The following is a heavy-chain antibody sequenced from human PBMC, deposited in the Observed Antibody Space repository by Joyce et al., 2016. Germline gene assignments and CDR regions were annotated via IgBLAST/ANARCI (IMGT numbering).Heavy chain of an antibody. CDR3: ARAGYYHTSGYYYPNFDY. CDR1: GDSVSSNSAA. V-gene: IGHV6-1*01. CDR2: TYYRCKWYN. J-gene: IGHJ4*02. D-gene: IGHD3-22*01. Sequence: QVQLQQSGPGLVKPSQTLSLPCALSGDSVSSNSAAWNWIRQSPSRGLEWLGRTYYRCKWYNDYAVSVKSRITINPHTRKNHFSLQLNAVTPEDAAVYYCARAGYYHTSGYYYPNFDYWGPGTLVTVSS.